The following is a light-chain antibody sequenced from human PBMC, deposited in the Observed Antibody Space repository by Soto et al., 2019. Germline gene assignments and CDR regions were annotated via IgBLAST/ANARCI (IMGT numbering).Light chain of an antibody. J-gene: IGKJ4*01. CDR3: QQYGNSPLT. CDR2: GAS. Sequence: VLSQSPGRLSLSPGERATLSCRASQSVSNNYLAWYQQKPGQAPRLLIYGASNRATGIPDRFSGSGSGTDFTLTISRLEPEDFALYYCQQYGNSPLTFGQGTKVDIK. CDR1: QSVSNNY. V-gene: IGKV3-20*01.